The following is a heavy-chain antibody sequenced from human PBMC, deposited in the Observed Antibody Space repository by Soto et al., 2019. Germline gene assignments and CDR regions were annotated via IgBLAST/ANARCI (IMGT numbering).Heavy chain of an antibody. CDR1: GGPISSYY. D-gene: IGHD6-19*01. J-gene: IGHJ6*02. CDR3: ASAYSSGWSRGYYGMDV. CDR2: IYYSGST. Sequence: SETLSLTCTVSGGPISSYYWSWIRQPPGKGLEWIGYIYYSGSTNYNPSLKSRVTISVDTSKNQFSLKLSSVTAADTAVYYCASAYSSGWSRGYYGMDVWGQGTTVTVSS. V-gene: IGHV4-59*01.